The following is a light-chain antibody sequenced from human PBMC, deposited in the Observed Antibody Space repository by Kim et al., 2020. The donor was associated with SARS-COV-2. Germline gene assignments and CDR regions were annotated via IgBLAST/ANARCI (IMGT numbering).Light chain of an antibody. Sequence: SSELTQDPAVSVALGQTDRITCQGDSLRSYYASWYQQKPGQAPVLVIYGKNNRPSGIPDRFSGSSSGNTASLTITGAQAEDEADYYCNSRDSSGNHPQVV. V-gene: IGLV3-19*01. J-gene: IGLJ2*01. CDR2: GKN. CDR3: NSRDSSGNHPQVV. CDR1: SLRSYY.